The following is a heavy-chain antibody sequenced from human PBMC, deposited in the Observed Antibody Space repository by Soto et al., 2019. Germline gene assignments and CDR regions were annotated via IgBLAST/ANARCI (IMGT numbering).Heavy chain of an antibody. V-gene: IGHV4-39*01. J-gene: IGHJ4*02. CDR1: GGSIDSSDFY. D-gene: IGHD3-16*01. CDR2: SYYGRNT. CDR3: VRHGHWAPFDD. Sequence: QLHLQESGPGLVKPSETLSLTCNVSGGSIDSSDFYWVRVRQAPGEGLEWIVSSYYGRNTYYNPFLRSRVSVSVDTSKNQFSLRLSSVTATDTAVYYCVRHGHWAPFDDWGQGTLVTVSS.